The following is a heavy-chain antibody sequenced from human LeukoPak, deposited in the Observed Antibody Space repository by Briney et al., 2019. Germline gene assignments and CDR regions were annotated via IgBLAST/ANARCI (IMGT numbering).Heavy chain of an antibody. J-gene: IGHJ4*02. CDR3: ATYYYGSGSYYADY. V-gene: IGHV4-4*02. D-gene: IGHD3-10*01. Sequence: SGTLSLTCAVSGGSISSSNWWSWIRQPPGKGLEWIGEINHSGSTNYNPSLKSRVTISVDTSKNQFSLKLSSVTAADTAVYYCATYYYGSGSYYADYWGQGTLVTVSS. CDR2: INHSGST. CDR1: GGSISSSNW.